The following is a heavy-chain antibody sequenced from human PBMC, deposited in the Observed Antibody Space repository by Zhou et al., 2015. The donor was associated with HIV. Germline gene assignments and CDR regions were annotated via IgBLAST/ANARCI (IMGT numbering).Heavy chain of an antibody. D-gene: IGHD3-10*01. CDR1: GYTFTSFF. Sequence: QVQLVQSGAAVKRPGASVKVSCKASGYTFTSFFIHWVRQAPGQGLEWMGVIDPTGGNTNYAPKFQGRITLTRDTSTSTVSMELSSLTSEDTAVYYCARNGVLRGVNPRWWFDPWGQGTLVTVSS. CDR2: IDPTGGNT. CDR3: ARNGVLRGVNPRWWFDP. J-gene: IGHJ5*02. V-gene: IGHV1-46*01.